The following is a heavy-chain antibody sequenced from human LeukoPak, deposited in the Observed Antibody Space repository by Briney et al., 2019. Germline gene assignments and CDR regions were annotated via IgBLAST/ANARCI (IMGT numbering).Heavy chain of an antibody. CDR1: GFTFSSYA. Sequence: PGGSLRLSCAASGFTFSSYAMSWVRQAPGKGLEWVSAISGSGGSTYYADSVKGRFTISRDNSKNTLYLQMNSLRAEDTAVYYCAKGTERSGWYYYYGMDVWGQGTTVTVSS. V-gene: IGHV3-23*01. CDR3: AKGTERSGWYYYYGMDV. D-gene: IGHD6-19*01. J-gene: IGHJ6*02. CDR2: ISGSGGST.